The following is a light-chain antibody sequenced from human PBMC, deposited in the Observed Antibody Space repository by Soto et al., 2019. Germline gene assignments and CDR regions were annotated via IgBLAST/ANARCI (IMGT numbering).Light chain of an antibody. CDR2: EVT. Sequence: QSALTLPPSASGSPGQSVTISCSGASSDFGGTNYVSWYQQHPGKAPKLMIFEVTKRPSGVPDRFSGSKSGNTASLTVSGLQAEDEADYYCTSYAGSYADVVFGGGTKLTVL. V-gene: IGLV2-8*01. CDR3: TSYAGSYADVV. CDR1: SSDFGGTNY. J-gene: IGLJ2*01.